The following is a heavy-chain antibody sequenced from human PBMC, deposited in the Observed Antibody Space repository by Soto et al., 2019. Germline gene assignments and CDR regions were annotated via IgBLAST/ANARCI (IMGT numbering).Heavy chain of an antibody. D-gene: IGHD3-9*01. J-gene: IGHJ4*02. CDR2: ISAHNGNT. CDR3: ARALTPTDY. Sequence: QVQLVQSGAEVKKPGASVKVSCKTSGYTFTSYGITWVRPAPGQGLEWMGWISAHNGNTIYAQKIRGRVTMTTDTSTSTAYMELRSLRSDDTAVYYCARALTPTDYWGQGTLVTGSS. V-gene: IGHV1-18*01. CDR1: GYTFTSYG.